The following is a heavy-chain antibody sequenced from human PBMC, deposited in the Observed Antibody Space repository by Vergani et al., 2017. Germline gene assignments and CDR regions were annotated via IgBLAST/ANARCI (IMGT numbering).Heavy chain of an antibody. J-gene: IGHJ3*02. CDR3: ARDSPLRTRRGILTGLDAFDI. Sequence: EVQLLESGGGLVQPGGSLRLSCAASGFTFSSYAMSWVRQAPGKGLERVSAISGSGGSTYYADSVKGRFTISRDNSKNTLSLQMNSLRAEDTAVYYCARDSPLRTRRGILTGLDAFDIWGQGTMVTVSS. V-gene: IGHV3-23*01. CDR1: GFTFSSYA. CDR2: ISGSGGST. D-gene: IGHD3-9*01.